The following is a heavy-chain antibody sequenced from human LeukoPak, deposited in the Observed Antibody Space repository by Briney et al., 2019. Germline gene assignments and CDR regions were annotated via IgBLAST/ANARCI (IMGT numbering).Heavy chain of an antibody. CDR1: GYTFSSYA. Sequence: GASVKVSCKASGYTFSSYAISWVRQAPGQGLEWMGRIIPILGIANYAQKFQGRVTITADKSTSTAYMELSSLRSEDTAVYYCARAGYSSGWLLWGQGTLVTVSS. CDR3: ARAGYSSGWLL. D-gene: IGHD6-19*01. J-gene: IGHJ4*02. CDR2: IIPILGIA. V-gene: IGHV1-69*04.